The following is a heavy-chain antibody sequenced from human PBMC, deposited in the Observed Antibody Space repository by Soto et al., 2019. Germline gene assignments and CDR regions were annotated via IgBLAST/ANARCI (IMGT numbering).Heavy chain of an antibody. Sequence: SETLSLTCAVYGGSFSGYYWSWIRQPPGKGLEWIGEINHSGSTNYNPSLKSRVTISVDTSKNQFSLKLSSVTAADTAVYYCARVRRGYSYGYPDYWGQGTLVTVSS. D-gene: IGHD5-18*01. CDR1: GGSFSGYY. J-gene: IGHJ4*02. CDR3: ARVRRGYSYGYPDY. CDR2: INHSGST. V-gene: IGHV4-34*01.